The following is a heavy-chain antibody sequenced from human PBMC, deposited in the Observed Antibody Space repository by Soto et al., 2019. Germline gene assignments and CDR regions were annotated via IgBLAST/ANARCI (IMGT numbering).Heavy chain of an antibody. J-gene: IGHJ4*02. CDR1: GFSLSTSGLG. Sequence: QLTLKESGPTLVKPTQTLTLTCTFSGFSLSTSGLGVGWLRQPPGKALEWLAFIYWDNEKRYSPSLKNRLTINKDNSRNQAVLTMTNMDPVDTATYYGAHRGIEAAPLFDYWGQGTLVTVSS. V-gene: IGHV2-5*02. D-gene: IGHD2-15*01. CDR3: AHRGIEAAPLFDY. CDR2: IYWDNEK.